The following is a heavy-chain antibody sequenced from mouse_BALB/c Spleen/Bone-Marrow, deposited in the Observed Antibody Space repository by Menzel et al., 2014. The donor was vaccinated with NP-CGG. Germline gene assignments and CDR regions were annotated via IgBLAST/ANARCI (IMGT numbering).Heavy chain of an antibody. Sequence: EVKLQESGAELVKPGASVKLSCTASGFNIKDTYMHWVKQRPEQGLEWIGRIDPANGNTKYDPKFQGKATITADTSSNTAYLQLSSLTSEDTAVYYCANYYCGSSYGFAYWGQGTLVTVSA. D-gene: IGHD1-1*01. V-gene: IGHV14-3*02. CDR1: GFNIKDTY. J-gene: IGHJ3*01. CDR3: ANYYCGSSYGFAY. CDR2: IDPANGNT.